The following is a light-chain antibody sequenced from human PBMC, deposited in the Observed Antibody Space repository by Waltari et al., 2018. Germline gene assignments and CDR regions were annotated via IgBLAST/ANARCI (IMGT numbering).Light chain of an antibody. Sequence: DSQMTQSPSSLSASVGDRVTITCRASQSISSYLNWYQQKPGKAPKLLIYAASSLQSGVPSRFSGSGSGTDFTLTISSLQPEDFATYYCQQSYSTPLSFGPGTKLEFK. V-gene: IGKV1-39*01. J-gene: IGKJ2*03. CDR3: QQSYSTPLS. CDR2: AAS. CDR1: QSISSY.